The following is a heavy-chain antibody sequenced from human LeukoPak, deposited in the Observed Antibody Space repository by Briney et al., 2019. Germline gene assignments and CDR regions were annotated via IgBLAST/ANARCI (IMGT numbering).Heavy chain of an antibody. CDR2: IYTSGST. V-gene: IGHV4-4*07. CDR3: ARDPFYYDSSGTPNWFDP. D-gene: IGHD3-22*01. Sequence: NPSETLSLTCTVSGCSISSYYLSWIRQPAGKGLEWFGRIYTSGSTNYNPSLKSRVTMSVDTSKNQFSLKLSSVTAADTAVYYCARDPFYYDSSGTPNWFDPWGQGTLVTVSS. CDR1: GCSISSYY. J-gene: IGHJ5*02.